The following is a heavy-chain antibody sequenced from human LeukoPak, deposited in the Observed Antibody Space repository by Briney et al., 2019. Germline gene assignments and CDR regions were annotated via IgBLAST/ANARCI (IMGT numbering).Heavy chain of an antibody. J-gene: IGHJ5*02. D-gene: IGHD3-22*01. CDR1: GASFSGFH. CDR3: ARGEYYDTSGDRKNWFGP. Sequence: SETLSLTCAVYGASFSGFHWSWIRQPPGKGLEGIWKIDHSGRTNYNPSLKSRVTMSVDTSKDQFSLKLTSVTAADTAVYYGARGEYYDTSGDRKNWFGPWGQGTLVTVSP. CDR2: IDHSGRT. V-gene: IGHV4-34*01.